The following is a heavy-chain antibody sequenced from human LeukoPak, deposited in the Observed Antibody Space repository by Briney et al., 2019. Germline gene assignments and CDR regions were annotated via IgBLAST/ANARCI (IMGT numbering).Heavy chain of an antibody. CDR3: ARYGAVTTNFDY. Sequence: PSETLSLTCAVYGGSFSGYYWSWIRQPPGKGLEWIGEINHSGSTNYNPSLKSRVTISVDTSKNQFSLKLSCVTAADTAVYYCARYGAVTTNFDYWGQGTLVTVSS. V-gene: IGHV4-34*01. J-gene: IGHJ4*02. CDR1: GGSFSGYY. CDR2: INHSGST. D-gene: IGHD4-17*01.